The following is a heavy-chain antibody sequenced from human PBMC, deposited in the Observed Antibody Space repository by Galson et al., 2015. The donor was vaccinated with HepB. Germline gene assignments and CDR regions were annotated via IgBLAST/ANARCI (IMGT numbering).Heavy chain of an antibody. J-gene: IGHJ6*02. V-gene: IGHV5-51*01. Sequence: QSGAEVKKPGESLRISCKASRYRFPNYWIGWVRQVPGNGLEWVGIIFPHDSDTRYSPSFRGQVTISADKSISTVYLQWSSLKASDTAIYFSARHNLPHYYYGLDVWGPGTTVTVSS. CDR3: ARHNLPHYYYGLDV. CDR2: IFPHDSDT. CDR1: RYRFPNYW.